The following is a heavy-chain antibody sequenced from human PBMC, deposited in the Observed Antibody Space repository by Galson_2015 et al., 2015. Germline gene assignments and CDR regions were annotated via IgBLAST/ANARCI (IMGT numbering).Heavy chain of an antibody. CDR1: GFTFSSYA. J-gene: IGHJ4*01. CDR3: AKAKCRTASCHGDY. V-gene: IGHV3-23*01. Sequence: SLRLSCAASGFTFSSYAMSWVRQAPGKGLEWVSAISGSGGSTYYADSVKGRFTISRDNSKNTVYLQMNSLRAEDTAVYYCAKAKCRTASCHGDYSGHGTLVTVSS. D-gene: IGHD2-2*01. CDR2: ISGSGGST.